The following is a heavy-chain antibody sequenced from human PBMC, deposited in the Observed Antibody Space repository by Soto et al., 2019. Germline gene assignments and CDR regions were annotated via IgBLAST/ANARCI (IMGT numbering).Heavy chain of an antibody. CDR2: IYYSGRT. J-gene: IGHJ4*01. CDR1: GGSISRYY. Sequence: PSETASLSCTVHGGSISRYYWTCIVQPPGKGLEWIGYIYYSGRTNYNPSLKSRVTISVATSKNQFSRKLSSVAAADTAVYYCARHHDYWGQGTQVTVSS. V-gene: IGHV4-59*08. CDR3: ARHHDY.